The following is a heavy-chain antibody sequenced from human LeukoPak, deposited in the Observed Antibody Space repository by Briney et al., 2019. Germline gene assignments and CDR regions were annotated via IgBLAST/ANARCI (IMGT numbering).Heavy chain of an antibody. Sequence: PSETLSLTCTVSGGSISSYYWSWIRQPLGKGLEWIGYIYYSGSTNYNPSLKSRVTISVDTSKNQFSLKLSSVTAADTAVYYCARDGYRGYCNSTWCYPHAFDIWGQGTMVTVSS. CDR3: ARDGYRGYCNSTWCYPHAFDI. V-gene: IGHV4-59*12. CDR2: IYYSGST. D-gene: IGHD2-2*01. J-gene: IGHJ3*02. CDR1: GGSISSYY.